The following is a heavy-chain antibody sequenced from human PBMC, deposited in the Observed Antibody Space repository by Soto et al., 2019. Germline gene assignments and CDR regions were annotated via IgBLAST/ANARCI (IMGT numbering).Heavy chain of an antibody. Sequence: QVQLVQSGAEVKKPGASVKVSCKASGYTFTSYAMHWVRQAPGQRLEWMGWINAGNGNTKYSQKFQGRVTITRDTSDRTVYMEPSSLRSEATAVYYCASLMLAIVVVQAAMVDYYYGMDVWSQGTTLTASS. J-gene: IGHJ6*02. CDR3: ASLMLAIVVVQAAMVDYYYGMDV. CDR2: INAGNGNT. CDR1: GYTFTSYA. V-gene: IGHV1-3*01. D-gene: IGHD2-2*01.